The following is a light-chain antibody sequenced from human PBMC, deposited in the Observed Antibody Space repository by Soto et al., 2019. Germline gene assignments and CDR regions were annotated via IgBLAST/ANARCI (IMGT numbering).Light chain of an antibody. V-gene: IGLV2-14*01. CDR3: TSYNSSSTYV. CDR2: DVS. J-gene: IGLJ1*01. CDR1: SSDVGNYNY. Sequence: QSVLTQPASVSGSPGQSITISCTGTSSDVGNYNYVSWYQQHPGKAPKLMIHDVSNRPSGVSNRFSGSKSGNTASLTISGLQADYVADYYCTSYNSSSTYVVGTGTEHTDL.